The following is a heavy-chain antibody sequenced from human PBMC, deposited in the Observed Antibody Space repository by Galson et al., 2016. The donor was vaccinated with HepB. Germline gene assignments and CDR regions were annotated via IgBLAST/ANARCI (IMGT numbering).Heavy chain of an antibody. CDR2: ISGDGDST. Sequence: SLRLSCAASGLTFDDYGMHWVRQAPGKGLEWISLISGDGDSTYYADSVKGRFTISRDNSKNFLYLQVNSLRSEDSALYYCAPEAFDIWGQGTMVTVSS. J-gene: IGHJ3*02. CDR1: GLTFDDYG. CDR3: APEAFDI. V-gene: IGHV3-43*02.